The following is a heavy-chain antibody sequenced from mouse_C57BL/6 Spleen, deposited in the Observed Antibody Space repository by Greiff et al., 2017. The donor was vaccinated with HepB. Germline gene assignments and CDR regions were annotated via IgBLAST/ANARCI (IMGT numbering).Heavy chain of an antibody. CDR1: GYTFTSYW. J-gene: IGHJ4*01. CDR3: ERSGGVPLYYYAMDY. V-gene: IGHV1-59*01. CDR2: IDPSDSYT. D-gene: IGHD5-1*01. Sequence: VQLQQPGAELVRPGTSVKLSCKASGYTFTSYWMHWVKQRPGQGLEWIGVIDPSDSYTNYNQKFKGKSTLTVDTSSSTAYMQLSSLTSEDSAVYYCERSGGVPLYYYAMDYWGQGTSVTVSS.